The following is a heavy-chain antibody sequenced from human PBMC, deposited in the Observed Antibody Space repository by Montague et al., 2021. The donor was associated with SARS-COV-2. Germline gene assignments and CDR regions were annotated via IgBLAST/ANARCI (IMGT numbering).Heavy chain of an antibody. D-gene: IGHD3-3*01. V-gene: IGHV4-59*01. CDR3: ARFWSGYVDK. CDR1: GGSIRSYY. J-gene: IGHJ4*02. Sequence: ETLSLTCSFSGGSIRSYYWSWIRLPPGKPLEWLGYIYYTGETTHNPSLKSRVTISVDTSRSQFSLRLTSGTAADTAVYFCARFWSGYVDKWSQGTLVTVSS. CDR2: IYYTGET.